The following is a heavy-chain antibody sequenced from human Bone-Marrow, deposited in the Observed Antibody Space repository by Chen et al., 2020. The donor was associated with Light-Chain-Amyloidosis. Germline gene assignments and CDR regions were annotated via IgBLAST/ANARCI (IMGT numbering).Heavy chain of an antibody. J-gene: IGHJ3*02. CDR3: AKDISYDDILPGYPADAFDI. CDR2: IGGSGCGR. CDR1: GFAFSSYA. V-gene: IGHV3-23*04. D-gene: IGHD3-9*01. Sequence: EVQLVESGGGLLQRGGSLRLSCAASGFAFSSYAMSWVRQAPGKGLEWVSTIGGSGCGRYYVDAVKGRLTISRDNSKNALFLQMNSLRAEDTAVYYCAKDISYDDILPGYPADAFDIWGQGTMVTVSS.